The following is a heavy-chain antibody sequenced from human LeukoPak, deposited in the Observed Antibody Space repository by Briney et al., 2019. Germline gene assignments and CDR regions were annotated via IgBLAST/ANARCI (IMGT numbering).Heavy chain of an antibody. J-gene: IGHJ4*02. CDR1: GFTFSSYA. Sequence: PGGSLRLSCSASGFTFSSYAMSWDPPAPGKGLEWVSAISGSGGSTYYADSVKGRFTISRDNSKNTLYLQMNSLTAEDTAVYYCAKAGVTYYYDSSGYARGYFDYWGQGTLVTVPS. CDR2: ISGSGGST. D-gene: IGHD3-22*01. CDR3: AKAGVTYYYDSSGYARGYFDY. V-gene: IGHV3-23*01.